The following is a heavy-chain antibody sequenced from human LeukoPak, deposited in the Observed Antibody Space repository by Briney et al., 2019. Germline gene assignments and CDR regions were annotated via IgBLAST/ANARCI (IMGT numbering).Heavy chain of an antibody. D-gene: IGHD3-22*01. V-gene: IGHV3-21*01. Sequence: GGSLRLSCAASGFTFSSYSMNWVRQAPGKGLEWVSSISSSSSYIYYADSVKGRFTISRDNAKISLYLQMNSLRAEDTAVYYCAKDYYDSSGYFGYYYYYGMDVWGQGTTVTVSS. J-gene: IGHJ6*02. CDR3: AKDYYDSSGYFGYYYYYGMDV. CDR2: ISSSSSYI. CDR1: GFTFSSYS.